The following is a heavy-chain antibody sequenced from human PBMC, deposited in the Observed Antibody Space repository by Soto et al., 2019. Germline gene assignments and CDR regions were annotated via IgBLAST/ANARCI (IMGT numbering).Heavy chain of an antibody. J-gene: IGHJ4*02. CDR1: GGSISSGGYY. CDR2: IYYSGST. Sequence: QVQLQESGPGLVKPSQTLSLTCTVSGGSISSGGYYWSWIRQHPGKGLEWIGYIYYSGSTYYNPCLKSRXXNXVXXSKTQFSLKLSSVTAADTAVYYCARDREFPHYFDYWGQGTLVTVSS. D-gene: IGHD3-10*01. V-gene: IGHV4-31*03. CDR3: ARDREFPHYFDY.